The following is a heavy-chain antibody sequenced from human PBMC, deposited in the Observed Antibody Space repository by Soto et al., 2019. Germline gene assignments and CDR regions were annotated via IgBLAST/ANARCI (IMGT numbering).Heavy chain of an antibody. CDR3: ARGACSGYDCYYDY. Sequence: QVQLVESGGGLVKPGGSLRLSCAASGFSFSDDFMTWIRQAPGKGLEWVSYISGRGDRIYYADSVRGRFTISRDNAKKSLYLQMGSLRAEDTAVYYCARGACSGYDCYYDYWGQGTLVTVSS. CDR2: ISGRGDRI. V-gene: IGHV3-11*01. CDR1: GFSFSDDF. J-gene: IGHJ4*02. D-gene: IGHD5-12*01.